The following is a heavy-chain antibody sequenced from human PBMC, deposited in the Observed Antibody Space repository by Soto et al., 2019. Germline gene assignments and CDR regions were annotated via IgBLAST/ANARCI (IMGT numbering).Heavy chain of an antibody. Sequence: EVQLLESGGGLVQPGGSLRLSCAASGFTFNRHAMSWVRQASGKALEWVSSISGNGEDTQYAESVRGRFTISRDNSKNTVYLQMHSLRAEDTAVYYCANIQLFDIWTGYVYWGQGTLVTVSS. D-gene: IGHD3-9*01. CDR3: ANIQLFDIWTGYVY. J-gene: IGHJ4*02. CDR1: GFTFNRHA. V-gene: IGHV3-23*01. CDR2: ISGNGEDT.